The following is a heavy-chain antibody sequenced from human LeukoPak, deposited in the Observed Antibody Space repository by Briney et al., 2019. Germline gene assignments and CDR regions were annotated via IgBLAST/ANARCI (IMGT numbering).Heavy chain of an antibody. V-gene: IGHV1-69*13. Sequence: WASVNVSFKASGGTFSSYAISWVRQAPGQGLEWMGGIIPIFGTANYAQKFQGRVTITADESTSTAYMELSSLRSEDTAVYYCARDPTRYSYDPKDPSYYFDYWGQGTLVTVSS. CDR3: ARDPTRYSYDPKDPSYYFDY. CDR1: GGTFSSYA. D-gene: IGHD5-18*01. J-gene: IGHJ4*02. CDR2: IIPIFGTA.